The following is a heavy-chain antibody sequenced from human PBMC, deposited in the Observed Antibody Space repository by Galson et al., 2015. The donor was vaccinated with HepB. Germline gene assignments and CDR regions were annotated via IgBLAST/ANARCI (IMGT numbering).Heavy chain of an antibody. J-gene: IGHJ4*02. D-gene: IGHD2-2*01. CDR1: GYTFTSYY. CDR2: INPSGGST. V-gene: IGHV1-46*01. Sequence: SCKASGYTFTSYYMHWVRQAPGQGLEWMGIINPSGGSTSYAQKFQGRVTMTRDTSTSTVYMELSSLRSEDTAVYYCARKGSTSWRVYYFDYWGQGTLVTVSS. CDR3: ARKGSTSWRVYYFDY.